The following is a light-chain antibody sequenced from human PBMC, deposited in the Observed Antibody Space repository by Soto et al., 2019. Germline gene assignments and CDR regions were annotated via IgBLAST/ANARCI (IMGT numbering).Light chain of an antibody. Sequence: EIVLTQSPGTLSVSPGERVTLSCRASQSVNNNYLAWYQQRPGQAPRLLIFGASYRATGIADRFSGSGSGTDFTLTISRLEPEDFAFYYCQQYSSSPPEFTFGPGTKVDSK. CDR2: GAS. CDR1: QSVNNNY. J-gene: IGKJ3*01. CDR3: QQYSSSPPEFT. V-gene: IGKV3-20*01.